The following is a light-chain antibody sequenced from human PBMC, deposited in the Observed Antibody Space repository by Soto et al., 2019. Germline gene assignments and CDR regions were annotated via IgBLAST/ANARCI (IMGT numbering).Light chain of an antibody. Sequence: QSVLTQPPSASGTPGQRVTISCSGSSSNIGSNYVYWYQQLPGTAPKLLIYRNNQRPSGVPDRFSGSKSGTSASLAISGLRSEDEADYYCAAWDDSLGGYVFGTGTSSPS. J-gene: IGLJ1*01. V-gene: IGLV1-47*01. CDR2: RNN. CDR1: SSNIGSNY. CDR3: AAWDDSLGGYV.